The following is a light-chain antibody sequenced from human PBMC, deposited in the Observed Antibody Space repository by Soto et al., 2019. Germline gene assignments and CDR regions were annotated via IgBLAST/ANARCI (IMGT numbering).Light chain of an antibody. Sequence: QSALTQPRSVSGSPGQSVTISCTGTSSDVGGYNYVSWYQQHPGQAPKLMIYDVTKRPSGVPDRFSGSKSGNTASLTISGLQAEDEADYYCQSFDSSLRVYVFGSGTKLTVL. CDR2: DVT. CDR1: SSDVGGYNY. CDR3: QSFDSSLRVYV. J-gene: IGLJ1*01. V-gene: IGLV2-11*01.